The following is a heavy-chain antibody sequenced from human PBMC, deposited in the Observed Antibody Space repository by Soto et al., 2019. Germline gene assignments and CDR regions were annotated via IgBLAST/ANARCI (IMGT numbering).Heavy chain of an antibody. D-gene: IGHD6-19*01. V-gene: IGHV4-30-2*01. CDR2: LYQSGVT. CDR3: AGMPYTSGLRFDP. J-gene: IGHJ5*02. Sequence: SETLSLTCNMSGDSYSISTYSWSWIRQPPGKALQWSGFLYQSGVTSYNPSLASRVSISPDRSNNQCSRQLKSVTAADTAVYFCAGMPYTSGLRFDPWGPGTLVTVSS. CDR1: GDSYSISTYS.